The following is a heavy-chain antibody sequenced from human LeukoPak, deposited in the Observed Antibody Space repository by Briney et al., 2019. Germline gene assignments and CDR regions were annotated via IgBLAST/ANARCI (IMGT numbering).Heavy chain of an antibody. CDR2: IIPIFDKT. V-gene: IGHV1-69*13. J-gene: IGHJ6*02. D-gene: IGHD3-10*01. CDR3: ARQDPGHGFFYDMDV. CDR1: GGTFSTYA. Sequence: SVKVSCKASGGTFSTYALSWVRQVPGQGLEWMGGIIPIFDKTNYAQEFQDRVTITADESTSTAYMELSSLRSEDTAMYYCARQDPGHGFFYDMDVWGQGTTVTVSS.